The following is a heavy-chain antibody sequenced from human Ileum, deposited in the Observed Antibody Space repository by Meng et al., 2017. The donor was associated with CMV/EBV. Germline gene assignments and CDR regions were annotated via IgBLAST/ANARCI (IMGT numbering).Heavy chain of an antibody. CDR3: AHTVNYDFWTGLFDY. Sequence: HIPLQVSGPTLVQPTRTLTLTCTFSGFSLSTSGVGVGWLRQPPGKALEWLALIYWNAEVRYSPSLKNRLTITQDTSTNQVVLTMTNMDPVDTATYYCAHTVNYDFWTGLFDYWGQGTLVTVSS. D-gene: IGHD3-3*01. CDR2: IYWNAEV. J-gene: IGHJ4*02. CDR1: GFSLSTSGVG. V-gene: IGHV2-5*01.